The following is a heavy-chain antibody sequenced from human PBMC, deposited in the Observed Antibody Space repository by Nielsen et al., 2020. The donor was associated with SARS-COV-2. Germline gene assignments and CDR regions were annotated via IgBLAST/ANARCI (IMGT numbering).Heavy chain of an antibody. J-gene: IGHJ4*02. CDR2: IKSKTDGGTT. D-gene: IGHD3-3*01. V-gene: IGHV3-15*01. Sequence: GGSLRLSCAASGFTFSSYAMSWVRQAPGKGLEWVGRIKSKTDGGTTDYAAPVKGRFTISRDDSKNTLYLQMNSLKTEDTAVYYCTTSGDFWSGYIIDYWGQGTLVTVSS. CDR3: TTSGDFWSGYIIDY. CDR1: GFTFSSYA.